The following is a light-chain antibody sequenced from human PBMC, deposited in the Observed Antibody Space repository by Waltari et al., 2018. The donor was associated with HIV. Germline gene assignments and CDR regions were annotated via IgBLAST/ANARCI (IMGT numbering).Light chain of an antibody. CDR3: QQYYSNFLT. Sequence: DIVMTQSPDSLAVSLGERATINCKSSQSVLYRSNNKEYLAWYQHKPGQPPKLLLYWASTRESGVPDRFSGSGSGTDFTLTISGLQAEDVAVYYCQQYYSNFLTFGGGTRVEIK. J-gene: IGKJ4*01. CDR1: QSVLYRSNNKEY. CDR2: WAS. V-gene: IGKV4-1*01.